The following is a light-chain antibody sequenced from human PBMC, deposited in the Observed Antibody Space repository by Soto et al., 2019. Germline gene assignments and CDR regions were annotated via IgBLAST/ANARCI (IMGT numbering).Light chain of an antibody. Sequence: EIVMTQSPATLSVSQGERATLSCRASQSISSDVAWYQQKPGQAPRLLIYGASTTATGIPARFSGSGSGTEFTLTISSLQSEDFAVYNCQQYNKWPRTFGQGTKVDIK. J-gene: IGKJ2*01. CDR3: QQYNKWPRT. V-gene: IGKV3-15*01. CDR2: GAS. CDR1: QSISSD.